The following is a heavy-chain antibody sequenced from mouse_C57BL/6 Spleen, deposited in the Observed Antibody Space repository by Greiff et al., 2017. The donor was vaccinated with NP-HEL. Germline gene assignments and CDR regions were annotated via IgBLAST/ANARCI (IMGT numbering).Heavy chain of an antibody. V-gene: IGHV2-6*01. CDR3: ARIYYGKGDYAMDY. J-gene: IGHJ4*01. D-gene: IGHD2-1*01. CDR1: GFSLTSYG. CDR2: IWGVGST. Sequence: MESGPGLVAPSQSLSITCTVSGFSLTSYGVDWVRQSPGKGLEWLGVIWGVGSTNYNSALKSRLSISKDNSKSQVFLKMNSLQTDDTAMYYCARIYYGKGDYAMDYWGQGTSVTVSS.